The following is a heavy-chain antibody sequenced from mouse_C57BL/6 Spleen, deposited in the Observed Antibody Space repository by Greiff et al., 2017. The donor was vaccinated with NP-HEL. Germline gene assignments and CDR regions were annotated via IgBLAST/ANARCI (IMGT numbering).Heavy chain of an antibody. J-gene: IGHJ1*03. CDR1: GFSLTSYG. D-gene: IGHD1-1*01. Sequence: VKLMESGPGLVQPSQSLSITCTVSGFSLTSYGVHWVRQSPGKGLEWLGVIWSGGSTDYNAAFISRLSISKDNSKSQVFFKMNSLQADDTAIYYCARRGGSSHWYFDVWGTGTTVTVSS. V-gene: IGHV2-2*01. CDR2: IWSGGST. CDR3: ARRGGSSHWYFDV.